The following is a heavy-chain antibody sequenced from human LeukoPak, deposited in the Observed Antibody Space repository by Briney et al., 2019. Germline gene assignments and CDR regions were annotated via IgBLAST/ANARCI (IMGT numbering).Heavy chain of an antibody. CDR2: INNDGSST. D-gene: IGHD1-26*01. CDR3: VRGGWADY. Sequence: GESLRLSCAASGFTFSSYWMHWVAQGPGKGLVWVSRINNDGSSTSYADSVKGRFTISRDNAKNTLYLQMNSLRAEDTGVYYCVRGGWADYWGQGTLLTVSS. V-gene: IGHV3-74*01. CDR1: GFTFSSYW. J-gene: IGHJ4*02.